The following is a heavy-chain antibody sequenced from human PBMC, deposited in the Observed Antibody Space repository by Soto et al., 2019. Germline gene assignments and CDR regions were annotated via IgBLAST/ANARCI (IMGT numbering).Heavy chain of an antibody. CDR3: ASDSSGPY. Sequence: EVQVVESGGGLVKPGGSLRLSCAASGFSFSHYTMNWVRQPPGKGLEWVSAISGNSNYIYYKDSVKGRFTISRDNAKDSLYLQMNILTDEDTAVYYCASDSSGPYWGQGTRVSVSS. CDR2: ISGNSNYI. V-gene: IGHV3-21*01. CDR1: GFSFSHYT. D-gene: IGHD3-22*01. J-gene: IGHJ4*02.